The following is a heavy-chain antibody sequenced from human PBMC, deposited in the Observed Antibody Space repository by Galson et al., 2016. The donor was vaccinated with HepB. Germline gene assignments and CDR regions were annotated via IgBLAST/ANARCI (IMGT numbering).Heavy chain of an antibody. CDR3: ARDGQLRGFDY. V-gene: IGHV4-31*03. CDR1: GASFSSGGYF. CDR2: IYYSGST. D-gene: IGHD2-2*01. Sequence: TLSLTCTVSGASFSSGGYFWSWIRQHPGKGLEWIGSIYYSGSTYYNPSLKSRLTISVDTSKNRFSLKLTSVTAPDTAVYYCARDGQLRGFDYWGQGTLVTVSS. J-gene: IGHJ4*02.